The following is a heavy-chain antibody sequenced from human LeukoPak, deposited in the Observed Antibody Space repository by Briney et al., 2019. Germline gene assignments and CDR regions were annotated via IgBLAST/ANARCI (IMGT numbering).Heavy chain of an antibody. Sequence: ASVKVSCKSSVYTFTSYDINWVRQAPGQGLEWMGWMNPNSGNTGYAQKFQGRVTMTRNTSISTAYMELSSLRSEDTAVYYCARVRGVAGTYYYYYMDVWGKGTTVTVSS. CDR2: MNPNSGNT. CDR3: ARVRGVAGTYYYYYMDV. CDR1: VYTFTSYD. D-gene: IGHD6-19*01. V-gene: IGHV1-8*01. J-gene: IGHJ6*03.